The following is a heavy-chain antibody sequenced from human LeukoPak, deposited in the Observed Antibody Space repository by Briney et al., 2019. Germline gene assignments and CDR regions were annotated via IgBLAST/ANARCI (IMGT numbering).Heavy chain of an antibody. CDR2: IGGSGGST. CDR3: AKDLDGDYVGSDY. J-gene: IGHJ4*02. V-gene: IGHV3-23*01. CDR1: GFTFSSYA. Sequence: GGSLRLSCAASGFTFSSYAMSWVRQAPGKGLEWVSAIGGSGGSTYYADSVKGRFTISRDNSKNTLYLQMNSLRAEDTAVYYCAKDLDGDYVGSDYWGQGTLVTVSS. D-gene: IGHD4-17*01.